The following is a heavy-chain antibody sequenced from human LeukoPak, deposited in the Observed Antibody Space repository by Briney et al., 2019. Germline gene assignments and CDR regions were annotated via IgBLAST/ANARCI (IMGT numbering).Heavy chain of an antibody. CDR2: ISWNSDNI. CDR1: GFTFDDYA. D-gene: IGHD3-9*01. J-gene: IGHJ5*02. CDR3: AKGYSYDILTGDWFDP. V-gene: IGHV3-9*03. Sequence: GGSLRLSCAASGFTFDDYAMHWVRQAPGKGLEWVSGISWNSDNIGYADSVKGRFTISRDNAENFLYLQMNSLRAEDMALYYCAKGYSYDILTGDWFDPWGQGTLVTVSS.